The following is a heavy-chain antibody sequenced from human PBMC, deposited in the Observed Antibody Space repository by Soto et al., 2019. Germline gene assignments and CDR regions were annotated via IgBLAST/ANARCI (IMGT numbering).Heavy chain of an antibody. V-gene: IGHV1-69*13. CDR1: GGTFSSYA. D-gene: IGHD4-17*01. J-gene: IGHJ6*02. CDR3: ARASFGDYTSGYYYYGMDV. Sequence: SSVKVSCKASGGTFSSYAISWVRQAPGQGLEWMGGIIPIFGTANYAQKFQGRVTITADESTSTAYMELSSLRSEDTAVYYCARASFGDYTSGYYYYGMDVWGQGTTVTVSS. CDR2: IIPIFGTA.